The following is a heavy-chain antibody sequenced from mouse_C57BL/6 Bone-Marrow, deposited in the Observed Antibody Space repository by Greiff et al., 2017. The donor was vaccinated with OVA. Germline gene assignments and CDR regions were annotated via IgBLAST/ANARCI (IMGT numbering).Heavy chain of an antibody. CDR2: ISNGGGST. CDR3: ARRYYGSRRSPYAMDY. CDR1: GFTFSDYY. V-gene: IGHV5-12*01. D-gene: IGHD1-1*01. J-gene: IGHJ4*01. Sequence: EVKLMESGGGLVQPGGSLKLSCAASGFTFSDYYMYWVRQTPEKRLEWVAYISNGGGSTYYPDTVKGRFTISRDNAKNTLYLQMSRLKSEDTAMYYCARRYYGSRRSPYAMDYWGQGTSVTVSS.